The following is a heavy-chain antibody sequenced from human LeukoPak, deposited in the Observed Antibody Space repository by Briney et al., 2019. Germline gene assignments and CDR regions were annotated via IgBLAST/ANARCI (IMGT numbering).Heavy chain of an antibody. V-gene: IGHV3-74*01. D-gene: IGHD7-27*01. J-gene: IGHJ4*02. Sequence: GGSLRLSCAASGFTFSSYWMHWVRQVPGKGLVWVSRINGDGSSTSYADSVKGRFTISRDNAKNTLYLQMNSLRAEDTAVYYCARDSWGSVDYWGQGTLVTVSS. CDR1: GFTFSSYW. CDR2: INGDGSST. CDR3: ARDSWGSVDY.